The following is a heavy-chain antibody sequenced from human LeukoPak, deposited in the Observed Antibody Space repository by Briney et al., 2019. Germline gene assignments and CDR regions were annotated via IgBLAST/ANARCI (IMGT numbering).Heavy chain of an antibody. CDR1: GFTFSSYA. CDR2: ISYDGSNK. J-gene: IGHJ5*02. Sequence: GGSLRLSCAASGFTFSSYAMHWVRQAPGKGLEWVAVISYDGSNKYYADSVKGRFTISRDNAKNSLYLQMNSLRAEDTAVYYCARGGASITIFGFDPWGQGTLVTVSS. V-gene: IGHV3-30-3*01. D-gene: IGHD3-3*01. CDR3: ARGGASITIFGFDP.